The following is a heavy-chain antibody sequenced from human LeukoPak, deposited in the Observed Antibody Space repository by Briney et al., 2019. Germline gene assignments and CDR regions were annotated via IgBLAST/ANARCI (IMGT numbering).Heavy chain of an antibody. CDR2: IYYSGNT. Sequence: SETLSLTCTVSGGSMSNYYWSWLRRPPGKGLEWIGYIYYSGNTNYNPSLKSRVTISVDTSKNQFSLKLSSVTAADTAVYYCARGRGYCSSTSCRYNWSDPWGQGTLVTVSS. CDR3: ARGRGYCSSTSCRYNWSDP. J-gene: IGHJ5*02. V-gene: IGHV4-59*12. CDR1: GGSMSNYY. D-gene: IGHD2-2*01.